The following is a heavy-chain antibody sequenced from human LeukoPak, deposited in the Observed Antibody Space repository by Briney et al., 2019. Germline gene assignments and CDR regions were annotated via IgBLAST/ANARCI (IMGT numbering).Heavy chain of an antibody. CDR2: ISSSSTYK. J-gene: IGHJ4*02. D-gene: IGHD1-26*01. CDR1: GFTFSSYE. Sequence: GGSLRLSCAASGFTFSSYEMNWVRQGPGKGLEWVSSISSSSTYKYYAGSVKGRFTISRDNAKNSLYLQMNSLRAEDTALYYCARGRYSGSYLLDYWGQGTLVTASS. V-gene: IGHV3-21*01. CDR3: ARGRYSGSYLLDY.